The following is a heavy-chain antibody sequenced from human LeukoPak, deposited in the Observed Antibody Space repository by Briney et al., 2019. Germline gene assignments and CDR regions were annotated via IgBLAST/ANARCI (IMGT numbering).Heavy chain of an antibody. J-gene: IGHJ4*02. CDR2: ISGSGGST. Sequence: PGGSVRLSCAASGFTFSSYAMSGVRQAPGEGLEWVLAISGSGGSTYYADSVKGRFTISRDNSKNTLYLQMNSLRAEDTAVYYCAKETLFTVRGYWGQGTLVTVSS. D-gene: IGHD4-17*01. CDR1: GFTFSSYA. V-gene: IGHV3-23*01. CDR3: AKETLFTVRGY.